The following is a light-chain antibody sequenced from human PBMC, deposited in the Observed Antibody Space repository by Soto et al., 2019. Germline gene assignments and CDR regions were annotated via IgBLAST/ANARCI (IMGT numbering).Light chain of an antibody. CDR3: CSYAGSGTVV. CDR1: SSDVGGYNY. Sequence: QAVVTQPRSVSGSPGQSVTISCTGTSSDVGGYNYVSWYQQHPGKAPKLMIYDVSKRPSGVPDRFSGSKSGNTASLTISGLQAEDEADYYCCSYAGSGTVVFGGGTKLTVL. CDR2: DVS. J-gene: IGLJ2*01. V-gene: IGLV2-11*01.